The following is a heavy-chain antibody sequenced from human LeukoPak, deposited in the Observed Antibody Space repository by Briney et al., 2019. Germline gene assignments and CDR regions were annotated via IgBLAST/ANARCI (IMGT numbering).Heavy chain of an antibody. Sequence: SETLSLTCAVYGGSFSGYYWSWIRQPPGKGLEWIGEINHSGSTNYNPSLKSRVTISVDTSKNQFSLKLISVTAADTAVYYCARGRYGSGSYSQFDYWGQGTLVTVSS. J-gene: IGHJ4*02. CDR3: ARGRYGSGSYSQFDY. CDR1: GGSFSGYY. V-gene: IGHV4-34*01. CDR2: INHSGST. D-gene: IGHD3-10*01.